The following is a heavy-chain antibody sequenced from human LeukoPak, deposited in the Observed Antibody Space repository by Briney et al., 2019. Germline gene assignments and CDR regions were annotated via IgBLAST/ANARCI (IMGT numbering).Heavy chain of an antibody. D-gene: IGHD6-19*01. CDR2: INPNSGGT. CDR1: GYTFTGYY. CDR3: ATGGTVAGLFDY. J-gene: IGHJ4*02. Sequence: ASVKVSCKASGYTFTGYYMHWVRQAPGQGLEWLGRINPNSGGTNYAQKFQGRVTMPRDTFISTAYMELSRLRSDDTAVYYCATGGTVAGLFDYWGQGTLVTVSS. V-gene: IGHV1-2*06.